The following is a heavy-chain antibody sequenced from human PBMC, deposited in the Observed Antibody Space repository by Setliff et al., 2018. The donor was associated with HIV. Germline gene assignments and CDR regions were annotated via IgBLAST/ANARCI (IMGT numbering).Heavy chain of an antibody. CDR2: INAGNGNT. CDR3: ARGTRVGANGAFDI. J-gene: IGHJ3*02. Sequence: ASVKVSCKASGYTLTSYAMHWVRQAPGQRLEWMGWINAGNGNTKYSQKFQGRVTITRDISASTAYMELSSLGSEDTAVYYCARGTRVGANGAFDIWGQRTMVTVSS. CDR1: GYTLTSYA. D-gene: IGHD1-26*01. V-gene: IGHV1-3*01.